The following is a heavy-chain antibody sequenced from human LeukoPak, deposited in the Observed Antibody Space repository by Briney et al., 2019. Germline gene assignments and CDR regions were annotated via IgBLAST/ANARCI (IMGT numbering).Heavy chain of an antibody. Sequence: ASVKVSCKASGYTFTSYDINWVRQATGQGLEWMGWMNPNSGNTGYAQKFQGRVTITRNTSISTAYMELSSLRSEDTAVYYCARERDSSGGIDYWGQGTLVTVSS. D-gene: IGHD3-22*01. V-gene: IGHV1-8*03. CDR1: GYTFTSYD. J-gene: IGHJ4*02. CDR3: ARERDSSGGIDY. CDR2: MNPNSGNT.